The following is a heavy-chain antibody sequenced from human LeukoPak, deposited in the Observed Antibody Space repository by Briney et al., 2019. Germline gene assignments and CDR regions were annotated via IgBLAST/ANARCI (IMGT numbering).Heavy chain of an antibody. V-gene: IGHV4-59*01. Sequence: SETLSLTCTVPGGSISSYYWSWIRQPPGKGLEWIGYIYYSGSTNYNPSLKSRVTISVDTSKNQFSLKLSSVTAADTAVYYCAGGHYDFWSGYSHFDHWGQGTLVTVSS. CDR1: GGSISSYY. D-gene: IGHD3-3*01. CDR2: IYYSGST. CDR3: AGGHYDFWSGYSHFDH. J-gene: IGHJ4*02.